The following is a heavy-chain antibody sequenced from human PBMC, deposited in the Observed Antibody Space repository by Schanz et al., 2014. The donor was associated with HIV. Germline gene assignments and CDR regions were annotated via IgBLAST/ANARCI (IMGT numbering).Heavy chain of an antibody. Sequence: EVQLLESGGGFIQPGGSLRLSCAASGFTVTDYPMTWVRQAPGKGLEWVSTISPSGNRTYYSDSVRGRFTFARDNAKNTLYLQMNSLRAEDTALYYCAKEMVSRYYGDAFNIWGQGTMVTVSS. CDR2: ISPSGNRT. CDR3: AKEMVSRYYGDAFNI. J-gene: IGHJ3*02. CDR1: GFTVTDYP. D-gene: IGHD3-16*01. V-gene: IGHV3-23*01.